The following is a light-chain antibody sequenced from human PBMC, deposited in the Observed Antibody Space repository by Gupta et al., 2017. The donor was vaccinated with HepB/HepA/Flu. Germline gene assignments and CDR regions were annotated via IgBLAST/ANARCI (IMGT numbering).Light chain of an antibody. V-gene: IGLV2-14*03. Sequence: QSALTRPASVSGSPGQSITISCTGPSIGAYNYVSWYQHHPAKAPKLIIYDVINRPSGVSNRFSASKSGNTASLTISGLQTEDEADYYCSSYTDTSTLEVVFGGGTKLTVL. CDR2: DVI. J-gene: IGLJ2*01. CDR3: SSYTDTSTLEVV. CDR1: SIGAYNY.